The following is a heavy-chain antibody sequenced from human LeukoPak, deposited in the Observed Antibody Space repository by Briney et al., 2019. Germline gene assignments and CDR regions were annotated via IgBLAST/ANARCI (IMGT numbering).Heavy chain of an antibody. CDR3: TQGSYPGGLDY. CDR2: INSDGSST. D-gene: IGHD1-26*01. CDR1: GFTFSSYW. V-gene: IGHV3-74*01. J-gene: IGHJ4*02. Sequence: GGSLRLSCAASGFTFSSYWMHWVRQAPGKGLVWVSRINSDGSSTSYADSVKGRFTISRDNAKNTLYLQMNSLRAEDTAVYYRTQGSYPGGLDYWGQGTLVTVSS.